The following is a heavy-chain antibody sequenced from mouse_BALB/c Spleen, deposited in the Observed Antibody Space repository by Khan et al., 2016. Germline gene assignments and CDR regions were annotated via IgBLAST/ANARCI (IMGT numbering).Heavy chain of an antibody. CDR1: GFNIKDTF. J-gene: IGHJ2*01. CDR2: IDPTNGNT. V-gene: IGHV14-3*02. Sequence: VQLQQSGAELVKPGASVRLSCTASGFNIKDTFIHWMKQRPEQGLEWIGRIDPTNGNTKYVPKSQGKATITADTSSHTAYLQLSSLTSEDTAVYYCAPIYGGFDYSWAEGTTLTVSA. D-gene: IGHD1-1*02. CDR3: APIYGGFDYS.